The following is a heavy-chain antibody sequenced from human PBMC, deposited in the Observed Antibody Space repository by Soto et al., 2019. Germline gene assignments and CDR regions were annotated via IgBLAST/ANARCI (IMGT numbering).Heavy chain of an antibody. CDR1: GFTFSTYA. J-gene: IGHJ4*02. CDR2: MSYDGSNK. D-gene: IGHD5-18*01. Sequence: QVQLMESGGGVVQPGRSLRLSCAASGFTFSTYAMHWVRQAPGKGLEWVALMSYDGSNKYYADSVKGRFTISRDNPKNTLYLQMNSLRAEDTAVYYCARDSTPSTLYSFGPFDYWGQGTLVTVSS. CDR3: ARDSTPSTLYSFGPFDY. V-gene: IGHV3-30-3*01.